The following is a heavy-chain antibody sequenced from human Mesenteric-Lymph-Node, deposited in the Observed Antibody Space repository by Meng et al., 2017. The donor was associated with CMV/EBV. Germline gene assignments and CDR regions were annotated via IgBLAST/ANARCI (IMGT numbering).Heavy chain of an antibody. V-gene: IGHV3-9*01. CDR3: AKDWTNLVAGIDY. CDR1: GFSFPDYA. J-gene: IGHJ4*02. Sequence: SLKISCVASGFSFPDYAMHWVRQAPGKGLQWISGISWNSGDIGCADSVKGRFTISRDNAKNSLYLQMNSLRPEDTALYYCAKDWTNLVAGIDYWGPGTLVTVSS. CDR2: ISWNSGDI. D-gene: IGHD6-19*01.